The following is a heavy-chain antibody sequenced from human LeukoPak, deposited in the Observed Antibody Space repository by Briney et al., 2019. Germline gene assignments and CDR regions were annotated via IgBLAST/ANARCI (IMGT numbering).Heavy chain of an antibody. Sequence: GGSLRLSCAASGFRFSNFAMSWVRQAPGKGLEWVSLIIGSSGDTLYADSVKGRFTISRDISKNRLYLQTNSLRAEDTALYYCAKGAYDYIEMGYFDDWGQGTLVTVSS. J-gene: IGHJ4*02. D-gene: IGHD5-12*01. CDR3: AKGAYDYIEMGYFDD. V-gene: IGHV3-23*01. CDR1: GFRFSNFA. CDR2: IIGSSGDT.